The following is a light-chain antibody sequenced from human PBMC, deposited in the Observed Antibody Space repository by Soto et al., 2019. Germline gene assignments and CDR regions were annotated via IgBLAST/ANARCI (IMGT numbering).Light chain of an antibody. J-gene: IGKJ1*01. V-gene: IGKV3-20*01. Sequence: IVLTQSPATLSLSPGERATLSCRASQSVSSYLAWYQQKPGQAPRLLIYGASGRATGIPDRFSGSGSGTDFTLTISRVEPEDFAVYHCQQYGNAPITFGQGTKVDIK. CDR3: QQYGNAPIT. CDR2: GAS. CDR1: QSVSSY.